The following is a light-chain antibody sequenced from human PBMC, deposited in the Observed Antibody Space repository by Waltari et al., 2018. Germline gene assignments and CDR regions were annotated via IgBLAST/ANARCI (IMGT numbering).Light chain of an antibody. J-gene: IGKJ2*01. V-gene: IGKV3-11*01. Sequence: EIVLTQSPATLSLSPGERATLSCRASQSVCSYLAWYQQKPGQAPRLLISDASNRATGIPARFSGSGSGTDFTLTISSLEPEDFAVYYCQQRSNWYTFGQGTKLEIK. CDR1: QSVCSY. CDR2: DAS. CDR3: QQRSNWYT.